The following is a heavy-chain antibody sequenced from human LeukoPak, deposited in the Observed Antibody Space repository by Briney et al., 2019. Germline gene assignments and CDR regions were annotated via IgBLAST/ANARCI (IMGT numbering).Heavy chain of an antibody. D-gene: IGHD2-2*01. J-gene: IGHJ4*02. V-gene: IGHV3-30*18. CDR1: GFNFRSYG. CDR3: AKDPRGYCSGTSCFY. Sequence: GGSLRLSCVASGFNFRSYGMHWVRQGPGKGLEGVAGIAHDGNMKYYGESVKGRLTISRDNSANTVYLQMNSLRAEDTAVYYCAKDPRGYCSGTSCFYWGQGTLVTVSS. CDR2: IAHDGNMK.